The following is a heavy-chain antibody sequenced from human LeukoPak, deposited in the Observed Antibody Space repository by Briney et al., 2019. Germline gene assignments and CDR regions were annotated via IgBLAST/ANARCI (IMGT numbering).Heavy chain of an antibody. CDR1: GYTFSIYD. CDR2: MNPNSGDT. V-gene: IGHV1-8*01. CDR3: ARGGDYYDTSTFSAAINC. J-gene: IGHJ4*02. D-gene: IGHD3-22*01. Sequence: ASVKVSCKASGYTFSIYDINWVRQATGQGLEWMGWMNPNSGDTAYAQKFQGRVTMTRDTSISTAYMELSSLRSEDTAVYYCARGGDYYDTSTFSAAINCWGQGTLVTVSS.